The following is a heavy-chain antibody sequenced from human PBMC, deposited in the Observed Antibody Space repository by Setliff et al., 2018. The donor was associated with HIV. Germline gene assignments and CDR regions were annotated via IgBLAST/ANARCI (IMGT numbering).Heavy chain of an antibody. CDR3: ARDRTAGYNYDYGY. J-gene: IGHJ4*02. CDR2: VNPSGGSI. V-gene: IGHV1-46*01. D-gene: IGHD3-16*01. Sequence: ASVKVSCKAFGYTFTSYCVHWVRQAPGQGLEWLGMVNPSGGSIAYAQRFQGRVTMTRDTSTNTVYMDLSGLRSDDTAVYYCARDRTAGYNYDYGYWGQGTLVTVSS. CDR1: GYTFTSYC.